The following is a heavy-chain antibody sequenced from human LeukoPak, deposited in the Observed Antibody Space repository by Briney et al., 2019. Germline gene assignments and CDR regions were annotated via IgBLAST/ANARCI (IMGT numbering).Heavy chain of an antibody. D-gene: IGHD5-12*01. J-gene: IGHJ4*02. CDR1: GFTFSSYG. V-gene: IGHV3-30*03. CDR2: ISYDGSDK. CDR3: AREHRGYGDS. Sequence: GRSLRLSCAASGFTFSSYGMHWVRRAPGRGLEWVAIISYDGSDKFYADSVKGRFTISRDSSKNTLYLQMNSLRAEDTAVYYCAREHRGYGDSWGQGTLVTVSS.